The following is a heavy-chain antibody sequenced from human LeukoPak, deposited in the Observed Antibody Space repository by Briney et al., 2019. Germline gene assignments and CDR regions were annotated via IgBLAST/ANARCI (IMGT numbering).Heavy chain of an antibody. CDR3: ARNHGDY. D-gene: IGHD1-14*01. V-gene: IGHV3-11*04. J-gene: IGHJ4*02. CDR1: RFTFSDCY. CDR2: ISPDDTDV. Sequence: GGSLRLSCVASRFTFSDCYMSWIRQAPGKGLEWVSYISPDDTDVDYADSLKGRFTISRDNAKNSLFLQMNSLRAEDTAVYYCARNHGDYWGQGTVVTVSS.